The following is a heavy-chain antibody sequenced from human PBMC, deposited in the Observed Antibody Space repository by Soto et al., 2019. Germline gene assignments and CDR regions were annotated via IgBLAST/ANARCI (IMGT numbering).Heavy chain of an antibody. CDR1: GFTFSNAW. CDR3: ARSLPYYDSSRYVPAAFDI. J-gene: IGHJ3*02. Sequence: PGGSLRLSCAASGFTFSNAWMNWVRQAPGKGLEWVGRIKSKTDGGTTDYAAPVKGRFTISRDNSKNTLYLQMNSLRAEDTAVYYCARSLPYYDSSRYVPAAFDIWGQGTMVTVSS. V-gene: IGHV3-15*07. D-gene: IGHD3-22*01. CDR2: IKSKTDGGTT.